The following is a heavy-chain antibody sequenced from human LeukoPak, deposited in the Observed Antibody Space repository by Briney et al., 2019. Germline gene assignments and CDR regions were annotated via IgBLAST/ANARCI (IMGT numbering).Heavy chain of an antibody. CDR3: AREYLMMNDAFDI. D-gene: IGHD3-16*01. CDR1: GYTFTAYY. V-gene: IGHV1-2*06. J-gene: IGHJ3*02. Sequence: GASVKVSCKASGYTFTAYYMHWVRQAPGQGLEWMGRINPNSGGTNYAQKFQGRVTMTRDTSISTAYMELSRLRSDDTAVYYCAREYLMMNDAFDIWGQGTMVTVSS. CDR2: INPNSGGT.